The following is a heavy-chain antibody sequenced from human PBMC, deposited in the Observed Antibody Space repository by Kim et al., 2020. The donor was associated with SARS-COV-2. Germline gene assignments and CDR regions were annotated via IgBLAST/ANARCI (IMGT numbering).Heavy chain of an antibody. J-gene: IGHJ6*03. CDR3: ARQRGYYYYYMDV. CDR2: IYPGDSDT. V-gene: IGHV5-51*01. Sequence: GESLKISCKGSGYSFTSYWICWVRQMPGKGLEWMGIIYPGDSDTRNNPSFQGQVTISADKPISTAYLQWSSLKASDTAMYYCARQRGYYYYYMDVWGKGTTVTVSS. D-gene: IGHD3-10*01. CDR1: GYSFTSYW.